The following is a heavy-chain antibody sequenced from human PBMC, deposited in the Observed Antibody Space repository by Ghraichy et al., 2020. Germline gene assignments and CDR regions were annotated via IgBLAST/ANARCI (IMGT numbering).Heavy chain of an antibody. CDR3: ARDGVGYDFDY. CDR2: IYYSGST. V-gene: IGHV4-61*01. CDR1: GGSVSSGSYY. D-gene: IGHD2-8*01. J-gene: IGHJ4*02. Sequence: TLSLTCTVSGGSVSSGSYYWSWIRQPPGKGLEWIGYIYYSGSTNYNPSLKSRVTISVDTSKNQFSLKLSSVTAADTAVYYCARDGVGYDFDYWGQGTLVTVSS.